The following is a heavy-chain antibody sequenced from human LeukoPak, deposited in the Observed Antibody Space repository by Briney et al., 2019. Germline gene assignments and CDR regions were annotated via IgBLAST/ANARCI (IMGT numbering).Heavy chain of an antibody. CDR2: MNPKSGNT. CDR3: ARGRVFPGVANRQVWFDP. V-gene: IGHV1-8*02. Sequence: ASVKVSCKASGYTFSSDDINWVRQAPGQGLEWMGWMNPKSGNTGYAQKFLGRVTMTRNTSISTAYMELSRLRSEDTAVYYCARGRVFPGVANRQVWFDPWGQGTPVTVSS. CDR1: GYTFSSDD. J-gene: IGHJ5*02. D-gene: IGHD3-10*01.